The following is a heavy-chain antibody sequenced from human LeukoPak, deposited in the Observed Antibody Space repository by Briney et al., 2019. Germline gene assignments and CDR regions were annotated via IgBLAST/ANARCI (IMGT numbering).Heavy chain of an antibody. CDR1: GGXFSGYY. Sequence: SETLSLTCAVYGGXFSGYYCSWIRQPPGKGLEWIGEINHSGSTNYNPSLKSRVTISVDTSKNQFSLKLSSVTAADTAVYYCARGQGGNATHTRYYFDYWGQGTLVTVSS. V-gene: IGHV4-34*01. D-gene: IGHD4-23*01. J-gene: IGHJ4*02. CDR3: ARGQGGNATHTRYYFDY. CDR2: INHSGST.